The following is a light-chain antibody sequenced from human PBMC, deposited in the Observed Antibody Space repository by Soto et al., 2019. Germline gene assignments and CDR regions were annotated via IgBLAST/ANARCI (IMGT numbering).Light chain of an antibody. CDR1: QSVSNN. CDR3: QQYNRWPPL. Sequence: EIVLTQSPGTLSLSPGERATLSCRASQSVSNNYLAWYQQKPGQAPRLLIYGASTRATGIPARFSGSGSGTEFTLTISSLQSEDFAVYYCQQYNRWPPLFGQGTRLEIK. J-gene: IGKJ5*01. CDR2: GAS. V-gene: IGKV3-15*01.